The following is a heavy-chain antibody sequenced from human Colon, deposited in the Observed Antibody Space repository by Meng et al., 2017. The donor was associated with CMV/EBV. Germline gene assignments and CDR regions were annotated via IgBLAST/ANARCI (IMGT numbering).Heavy chain of an antibody. Sequence: GGSLRLSCAASGFSFSSYGMHWVRQAPGKGLEWVAFIRYDGSNKYYADSVKGRFTISRDDAKASFYLQMNNLRPEDTAVYYCARDPGYSSFDYWGQGTLVTVSS. CDR1: GFSFSSYG. J-gene: IGHJ4*02. CDR3: ARDPGYSSFDY. CDR2: IRYDGSNK. D-gene: IGHD6-13*01. V-gene: IGHV3-30*02.